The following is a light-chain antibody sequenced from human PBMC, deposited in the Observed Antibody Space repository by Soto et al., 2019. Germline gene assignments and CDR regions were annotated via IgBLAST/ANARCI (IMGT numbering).Light chain of an antibody. Sequence: QSVLTQPPSVSGSPGQSVTISCTGTSTDFVSYNRVSWYQQPPGTAPKLMIYEVSKRPSGVPDRFSGPKSGNTASLTISGLQAADEADYYCSLYTSENAYVFGTGTKVTVL. J-gene: IGLJ1*01. CDR3: SLYTSENAYV. V-gene: IGLV2-18*01. CDR1: STDFVSYNR. CDR2: EVS.